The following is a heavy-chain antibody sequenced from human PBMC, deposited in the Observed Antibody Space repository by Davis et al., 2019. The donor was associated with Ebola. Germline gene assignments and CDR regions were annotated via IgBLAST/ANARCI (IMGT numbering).Heavy chain of an antibody. V-gene: IGHV4-4*02. Sequence: PGGSLRLSCAVSGGSISSSNWWSWVRQPPGKGLEWIGEIYHSGSTNYNPSLKSRVTISVDKSKNQFSLKLSSVTAADTAVYYCARGGRGPYYYYYYMDVWGKGTTVTVSS. CDR1: GGSISSSNW. CDR2: IYHSGST. J-gene: IGHJ6*03. CDR3: ARGGRGPYYYYYYMDV.